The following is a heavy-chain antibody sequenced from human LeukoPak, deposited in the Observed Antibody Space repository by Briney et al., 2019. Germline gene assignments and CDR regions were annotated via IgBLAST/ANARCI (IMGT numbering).Heavy chain of an antibody. CDR3: ARDRELYWFDP. V-gene: IGHV4-59*01. CDR1: GGSTSSYY. J-gene: IGHJ5*02. D-gene: IGHD3-10*01. Sequence: PSETLSLTCTVSGGSTSSYYWSWIRQPPGKGLEWIGYIYYSGSTNYNPSLKSRVTISVDTSKNQFSLKLSSVTAADTAVYYCARDRELYWFDPWGQGTLVTVSS. CDR2: IYYSGST.